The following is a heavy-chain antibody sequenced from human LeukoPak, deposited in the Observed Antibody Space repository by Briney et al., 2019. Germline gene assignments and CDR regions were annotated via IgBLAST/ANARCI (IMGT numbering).Heavy chain of an antibody. D-gene: IGHD2-15*01. V-gene: IGHV5-51*01. CDR3: ARQGGSCDAAYYFDY. Sequence: GESLKISCKGSGYSFTSYWIGWVRQMPGKGLEWMGIIYPGDSDTRYSPSFQGQVTISADKSISTAYLQWSSLKASDTAMYYCARQGGSCDAAYYFDYWGQGTLVTVSS. CDR2: IYPGDSDT. J-gene: IGHJ4*02. CDR1: GYSFTSYW.